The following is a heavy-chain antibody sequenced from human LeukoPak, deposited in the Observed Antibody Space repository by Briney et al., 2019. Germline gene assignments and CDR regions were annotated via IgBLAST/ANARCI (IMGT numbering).Heavy chain of an antibody. CDR1: GFTVSNNY. CDR2: IFSGGTT. D-gene: IGHD1-1*01. Sequence: GGSLRLSCAASGFTVSNNYMNWVRQAPGKGLEWVPVIFSGGTTYYGDSVKGRFTISRDNSKNTLYLQMNSLRAEDTAVYYCASVESVGAFRLWGQGSLVTVSS. CDR3: ASVESVGAFRL. V-gene: IGHV3-66*02. J-gene: IGHJ4*02.